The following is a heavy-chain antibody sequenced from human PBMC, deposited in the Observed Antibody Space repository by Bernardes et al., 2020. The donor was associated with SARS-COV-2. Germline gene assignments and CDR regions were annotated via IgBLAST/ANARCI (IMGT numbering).Heavy chain of an antibody. V-gene: IGHV3-23*01. CDR3: AKELAYGSSWRDYSYYFGMAV. J-gene: IGHJ6*02. D-gene: IGHD6-13*01. CDR1: GFTFSNYA. CDR2: ISGPGRT. Sequence: GGSLTLSCKASGFTFSNYAMSWVRQSPGKGLEWISDISGPGRTYYADSVKGRFTISRDNSKNTLYLEMNSLRAEDTAVYYCAKELAYGSSWRDYSYYFGMAVWSQGTTVTVSS.